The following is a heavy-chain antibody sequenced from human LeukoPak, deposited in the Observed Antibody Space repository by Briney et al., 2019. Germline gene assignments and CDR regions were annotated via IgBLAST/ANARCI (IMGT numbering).Heavy chain of an antibody. CDR1: GFTFSSYS. V-gene: IGHV3-21*01. Sequence: GGSLRLSCAASGFTFSSYSMNWVRQAPGKGLEWVSSISSSSSYIYYADSVKGRFTISRDNAKNSLYLQMNSLRAEDTAVYYCARDPGIAVAGTFDYWGQGTLATVSS. CDR3: ARDPGIAVAGTFDY. CDR2: ISSSSSYI. D-gene: IGHD6-19*01. J-gene: IGHJ4*02.